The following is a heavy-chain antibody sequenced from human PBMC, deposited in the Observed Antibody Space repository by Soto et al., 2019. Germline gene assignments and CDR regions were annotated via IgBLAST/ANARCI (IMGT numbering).Heavy chain of an antibody. CDR2: IDPSDSYT. V-gene: IGHV5-10-1*01. CDR1: GYSFTSYW. CDR3: ASRYYDSSSYSDDAFDI. D-gene: IGHD3-22*01. Sequence: GESLKISCKGSGYSFTSYWISWVRQMPGKGLEWMGRIDPSDSYTNYSPSFQGHVTISADKSISTAYLQWSSLKASDTAMYYCASRYYDSSSYSDDAFDIWGQGTMVTVSS. J-gene: IGHJ3*02.